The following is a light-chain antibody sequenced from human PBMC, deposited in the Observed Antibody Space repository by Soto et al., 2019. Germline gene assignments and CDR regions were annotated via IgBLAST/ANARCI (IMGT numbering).Light chain of an antibody. Sequence: DIQMTQSPSTLSASVGDRVTITCRASQSISSWLAWYQQKPGKAPNLLIYDASSLESGVPSRLSGSGSGTEFTLTISSLQPDDFATYYCQQYNSYPLTFGGGTKVEIK. J-gene: IGKJ4*01. CDR2: DAS. V-gene: IGKV1-5*01. CDR1: QSISSW. CDR3: QQYNSYPLT.